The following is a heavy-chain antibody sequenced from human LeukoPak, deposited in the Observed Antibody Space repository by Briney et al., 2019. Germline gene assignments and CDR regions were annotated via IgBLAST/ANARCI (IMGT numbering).Heavy chain of an antibody. Sequence: SVKVSCKASGGTFSSYAISWVRQAPGQGLEWMGGIIPIIGTANYAQKFQGRVTITADESTSTAYMELSSLRSEDTAVYYCAREAGSGYYYVGGLFDYWGQGTLVTVSS. CDR3: AREAGSGYYYVGGLFDY. J-gene: IGHJ4*02. V-gene: IGHV1-69*01. D-gene: IGHD3-22*01. CDR1: GGTFSSYA. CDR2: IIPIIGTA.